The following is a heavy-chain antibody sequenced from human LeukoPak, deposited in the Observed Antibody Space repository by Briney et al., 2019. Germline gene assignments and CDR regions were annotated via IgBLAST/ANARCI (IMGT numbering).Heavy chain of an antibody. J-gene: IGHJ4*02. CDR1: GFTFSSYG. Sequence: GRSLRLSCAASGFTFSSYGMHWVRQAPGKGLEWVAVISYDGSNKYYADSVKGRFTISRDNSKNTLYLQTNSLRAEDTAVYYCAKGQYYYDSSGPSGYWGQGTLVTVSS. CDR3: AKGQYYYDSSGPSGY. CDR2: ISYDGSNK. D-gene: IGHD3-22*01. V-gene: IGHV3-30*18.